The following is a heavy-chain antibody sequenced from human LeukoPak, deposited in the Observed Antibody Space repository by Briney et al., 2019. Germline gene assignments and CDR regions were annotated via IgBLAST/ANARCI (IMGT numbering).Heavy chain of an antibody. Sequence: SGGSLRLSCAASGFSFDTYALSWVRQAPGRGLEWVSGIRSGGSSTYYADSVTCRFTISRDNSKNTLYLQMHSLRAEDTAVYYCAKEVRESAWFYFDYWGQGTPVTVSS. CDR3: AKEVRESAWFYFDY. CDR2: IRSGGSST. J-gene: IGHJ4*02. CDR1: GFSFDTYA. V-gene: IGHV3-23*01. D-gene: IGHD3-10*01.